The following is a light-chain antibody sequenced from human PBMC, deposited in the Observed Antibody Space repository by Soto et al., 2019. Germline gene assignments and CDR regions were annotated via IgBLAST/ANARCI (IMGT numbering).Light chain of an antibody. CDR1: SSNIGSNY. V-gene: IGLV1-47*01. CDR3: APGGDSLRGGV. Sequence: QSVLTQPPSASGTPGQRVTISCSGSSSNIGSNYVYWYQQLPGTAPKLLIYRNNQRPSGVPDRCSGSKSGTSASLAISGLRWGDASDYYCAPGGDSLRGGVFGPGTKLPVI. J-gene: IGLJ1*01. CDR2: RNN.